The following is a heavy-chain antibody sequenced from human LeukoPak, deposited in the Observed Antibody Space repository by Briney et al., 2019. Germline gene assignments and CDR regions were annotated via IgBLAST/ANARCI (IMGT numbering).Heavy chain of an antibody. CDR2: IRYDGNTK. V-gene: IGHV3-30*02. D-gene: IGHD1-20*01. J-gene: IGHJ6*02. CDR3: AKDQHNWNDGPDYYYYGMDV. CDR1: GFTFSSFG. Sequence: GGSLRLSCAASGFTFSSFGIHWVRQAPGKGLEWVAFIRYDGNTKYYADSVKGRFTISRDNSKNTLYLQMNSLRAEDTAVYYCAKDQHNWNDGPDYYYYGMDVWGQGTTVTVSS.